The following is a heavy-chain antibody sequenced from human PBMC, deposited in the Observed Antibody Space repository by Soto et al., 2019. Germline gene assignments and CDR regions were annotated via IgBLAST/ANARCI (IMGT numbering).Heavy chain of an antibody. CDR2: IIPIFGTA. CDR1: GGTLSSYA. J-gene: IGHJ4*02. Sequence: ASVKVSCKASGGTLSSYAISWVRQAPGQGLEWMGGIIPIFGTANYAQKFQGRVTITADESTSTAYMELSSLRSEDTAVYYCARGAGSGPFDYWGQGTLVTVSS. D-gene: IGHD6-19*01. V-gene: IGHV1-69*13. CDR3: ARGAGSGPFDY.